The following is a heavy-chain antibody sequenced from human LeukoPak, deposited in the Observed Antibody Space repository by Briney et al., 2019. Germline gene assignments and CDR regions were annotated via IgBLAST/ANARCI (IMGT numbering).Heavy chain of an antibody. V-gene: IGHV4-34*01. CDR2: INHSGST. D-gene: IGHD6-6*01. CDR3: ARGTLVWYSSSSGPRQFDY. Sequence: SETLSLTCAVYGGSFSVYYWSWLRQPPGKGLEWIGEINHSGSTNYNPSLKSRVTISVDTSKNQFSLKLSSVTAADTAVYYCARGTLVWYSSSSGPRQFDYWGQGTLVTVSS. CDR1: GGSFSVYY. J-gene: IGHJ4*02.